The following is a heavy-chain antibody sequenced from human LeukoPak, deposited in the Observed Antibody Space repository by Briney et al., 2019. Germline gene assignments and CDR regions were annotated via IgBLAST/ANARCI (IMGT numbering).Heavy chain of an antibody. D-gene: IGHD3-16*01. CDR1: GASISSHY. V-gene: IGHV4-59*08. CDR2: IYNSGST. Sequence: SHTLSLTRTVSGASISSHYWSWIRQPPGKGLEWIGYIYNSGSTNYNPSLKSRVTISLDTSKNQFSLKLTSVTAADTAVYFCARDDYGVFDAFDVWGQGTVVTVSS. CDR3: ARDDYGVFDAFDV. J-gene: IGHJ3*01.